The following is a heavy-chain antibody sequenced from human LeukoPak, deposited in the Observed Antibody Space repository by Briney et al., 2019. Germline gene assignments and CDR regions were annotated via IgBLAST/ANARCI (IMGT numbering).Heavy chain of an antibody. D-gene: IGHD2-21*02. CDR2: IDPSDSYT. V-gene: IGHV5-10-1*01. Sequence: GESLKISCKGSGYSFTSYWISWVRQMPGKGLEWMGRIDPSDSYTNYSPSFQGHVTISADKSISTAYLQWSSLKASDTAMYYCASTPFNCGGDCYTRFDYWGQGTLVTVSS. CDR1: GYSFTSYW. J-gene: IGHJ4*02. CDR3: ASTPFNCGGDCYTRFDY.